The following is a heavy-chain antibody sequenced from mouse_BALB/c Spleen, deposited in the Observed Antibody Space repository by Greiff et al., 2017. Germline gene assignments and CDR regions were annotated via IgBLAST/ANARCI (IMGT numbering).Heavy chain of an antibody. CDR1: GYTFTSYY. D-gene: IGHD1-1*01. CDR2: IYPGNVNT. V-gene: IGHV1S56*01. Sequence: VQGVESGPELVKPGASVRISCKASGYTFTSYYIHWVKQRPGQGLEWIGWIYPGNVNTKYNEKFKGKATLTADKSSSTAYMQLSSLTSEDSAVYFCATYLYYYAMDYWGQGTSVTVSS. J-gene: IGHJ4*01. CDR3: ATYLYYYAMDY.